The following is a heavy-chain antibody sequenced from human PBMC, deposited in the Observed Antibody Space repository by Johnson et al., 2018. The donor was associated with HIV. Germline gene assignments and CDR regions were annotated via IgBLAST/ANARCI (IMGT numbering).Heavy chain of an antibody. CDR1: GFTVSSNY. CDR3: ASSESFGAFDI. D-gene: IGHD1-26*01. J-gene: IGHJ3*02. V-gene: IGHV3-66*02. Sequence: VYLVESGGGLVQPGGSLRLSCAASGFTVSSNYMSWVRQAPGKGLEWVSVIYSGGSTYYADSVKGRFTISRDNSKNTLYLQMNSLRAEDTAVYYCASSESFGAFDIWGRGTMVTVSS. CDR2: IYSGGST.